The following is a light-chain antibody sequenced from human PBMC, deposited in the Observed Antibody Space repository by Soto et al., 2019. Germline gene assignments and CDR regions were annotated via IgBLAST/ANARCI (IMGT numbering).Light chain of an antibody. CDR2: KAS. CDR1: QSVSSW. CDR3: QQYNNYPKT. V-gene: IGKV1-5*03. Sequence: DIQMTQSPSTLPASVGDSITITCRASQSVSSWLAWYQQKPGKAPNLLIYKASILETGVPSRFGGSGSGINFSLTISSLQPDDCATYYCQQYNNYPKTFGQGTKVDIK. J-gene: IGKJ2*01.